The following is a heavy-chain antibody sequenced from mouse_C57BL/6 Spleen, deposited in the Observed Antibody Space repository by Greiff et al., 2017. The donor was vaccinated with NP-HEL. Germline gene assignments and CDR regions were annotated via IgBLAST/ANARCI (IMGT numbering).Heavy chain of an antibody. J-gene: IGHJ1*03. CDR3: ARERGGSSLLYFDV. CDR2: IYPGDGDT. Sequence: QVQLKESGPELVKPGASVKISCKASGYAFSSSWMNWVKQRPGKGLEWIGRIYPGDGDTNYNGKFKGKATLTADKSSSTAYMQLSSLTSEDSAVYFCARERGGSSLLYFDVWGTGTTVTVSS. V-gene: IGHV1-82*01. D-gene: IGHD1-1*01. CDR1: GYAFSSSW.